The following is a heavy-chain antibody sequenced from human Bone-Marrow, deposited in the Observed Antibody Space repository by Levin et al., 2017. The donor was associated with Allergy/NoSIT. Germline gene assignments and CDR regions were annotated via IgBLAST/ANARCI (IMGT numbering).Heavy chain of an antibody. CDR1: GASISSGGYC. D-gene: IGHD3-16*01. V-gene: IGHV4-31*03. CDR3: ARDNRWGEFYFDY. CDR2: ICDNGDT. J-gene: IGHJ4*02. Sequence: SETLSLTCSVSGASISSGGYCWSWIRQHPGTGLEWIGYICDNGDTHYNPSLWGRATISVDTSKNQFSLRLNSVTAADTALFYCARDNRWGEFYFDYWGRGALVIVSS.